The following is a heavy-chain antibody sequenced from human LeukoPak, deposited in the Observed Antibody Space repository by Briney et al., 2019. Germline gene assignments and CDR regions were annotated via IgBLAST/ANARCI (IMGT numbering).Heavy chain of an antibody. J-gene: IGHJ6*03. CDR2: INHSGST. D-gene: IGHD2-15*01. CDR1: GGSFSGYY. CDR3: ARCRVAATRIYYYYYMDV. V-gene: IGHV4-34*01. Sequence: SETLSLTCAVYGGSFSGYYWSWIRQPPGKGLEWIGEINHSGSTNYNPSLKSRVTISVDTSKNQFSLKLRYVTAEDTAVYYCARCRVAATRIYYYYYMDVWGKGTTVTVSS.